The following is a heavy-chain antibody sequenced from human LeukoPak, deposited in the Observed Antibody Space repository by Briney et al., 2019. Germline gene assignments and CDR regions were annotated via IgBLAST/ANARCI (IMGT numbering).Heavy chain of an antibody. CDR1: GYTFTSYD. J-gene: IGHJ6*03. V-gene: IGHV1-8*01. D-gene: IGHD2-15*01. CDR3: ARGTGRCSGGSCYPYYYYYYMDV. CDR2: MNPNSGNT. Sequence: ASVKVSCKASGYTFTSYDINWVRQATGQGLEWMGWMNPNSGNTGYAQKFQGRVTMTRNTSISTAYMELSSLRPEDTAVYYCARGTGRCSGGSCYPYYYYYYMDVWGKGTTVTVSS.